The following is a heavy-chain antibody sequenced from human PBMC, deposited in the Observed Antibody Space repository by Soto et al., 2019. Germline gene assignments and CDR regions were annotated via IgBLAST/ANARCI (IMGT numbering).Heavy chain of an antibody. D-gene: IGHD5-12*01. CDR1: GFTFSSYG. J-gene: IGHJ4*02. CDR2: ISYDGSNK. CDR3: AKVQDSGYDIEGAYDY. Sequence: GGSLRLSCAASGFTFSSYGMHWVRQAPGKGLEWVAVISYDGSNKYYADSVKGRFTISRDNSKNTLYLQMNSLRAEDTAVYYCAKVQDSGYDIEGAYDYWGQGTLVTVSS. V-gene: IGHV3-30*18.